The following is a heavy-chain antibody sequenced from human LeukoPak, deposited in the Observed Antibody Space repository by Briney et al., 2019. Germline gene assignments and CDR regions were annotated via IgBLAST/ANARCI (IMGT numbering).Heavy chain of an antibody. V-gene: IGHV4-39*01. D-gene: IGHD1/OR15-1a*01. J-gene: IGHJ4*02. CDR2: IFNTGRT. CDR3: ARHLPETGRDEQPFDY. Sequence: SETLSLTCTVSGDSISNSNAYWGWVRRPPGKGLEWIGRIFNTGRTYYNPSLKSRVTISVSTSENQFSLRLTSVTAHEMAVYYCARHLPETGRDEQPFDYCGQGTLVTVCS. CDR1: GDSISNSNAY.